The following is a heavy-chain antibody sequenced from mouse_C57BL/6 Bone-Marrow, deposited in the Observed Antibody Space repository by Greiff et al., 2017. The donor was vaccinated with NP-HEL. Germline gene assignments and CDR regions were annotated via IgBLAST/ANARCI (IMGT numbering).Heavy chain of an antibody. V-gene: IGHV2-6*01. Sequence: QVQLKESGPGLVAPSQSLSITCTVSGFSLTSYGVDWVRQSPGKGLEWLGVIWGVGSTNYNSALKSRLSISKDNSKSQVFLKMNSLQTDDTAMYYCARNSNYDYYAMDYWGQGTSVTVSS. CDR3: ARNSNYDYYAMDY. J-gene: IGHJ4*01. CDR1: GFSLTSYG. CDR2: IWGVGST. D-gene: IGHD2-5*01.